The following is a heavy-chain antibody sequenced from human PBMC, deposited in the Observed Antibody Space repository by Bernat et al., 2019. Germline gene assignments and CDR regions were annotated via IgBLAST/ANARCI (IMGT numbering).Heavy chain of an antibody. Sequence: EVQLVESGGGLVQPGGSLRLSCAASGFTVSSNYMSWVRQAPGKGLEWVSVIYSGGSTYYADSVKGRFTISRDNSKNTLYLQMNSLRAEDTAVYYCARAWAPPGTHLFDPWGQGTLVTVSS. CDR1: GFTVSSNY. CDR3: ARAWAPPGTHLFDP. D-gene: IGHD1-1*01. CDR2: IYSGGST. V-gene: IGHV3-66*01. J-gene: IGHJ5*02.